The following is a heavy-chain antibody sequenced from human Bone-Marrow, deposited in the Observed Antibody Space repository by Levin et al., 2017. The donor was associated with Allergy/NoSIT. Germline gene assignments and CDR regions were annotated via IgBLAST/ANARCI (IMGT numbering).Heavy chain of an antibody. CDR3: ARAQRSGWYPYDS. D-gene: IGHD6-13*01. V-gene: IGHV3-74*01. CDR2: IIGDGSST. J-gene: IGHJ4*02. Sequence: PGGSLRLSFAGSGFSFSGHWMHWVRQAPEKGLVWVSRIIGDGSSTSYADSVKGRFTISRDNAKNTVYLQMNSLTAEDTAVYYCARAQRSGWYPYDSWGQGTLVTVSS. CDR1: GFSFSGHW.